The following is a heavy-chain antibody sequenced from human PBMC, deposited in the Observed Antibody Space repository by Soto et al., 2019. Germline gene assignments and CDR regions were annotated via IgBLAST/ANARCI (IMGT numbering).Heavy chain of an antibody. Sequence: SETLSLTCTVSGGSIISSSYYCFCIRQPPGNGLELIGSIYYSGSTYYNPSLKSRVTISVDTSKNQFSLKLSSVTAADTAVYYCARQAAGSIYYYYYYGMDVWGQGTTVTAP. CDR3: ARQAAGSIYYYYYYGMDV. V-gene: IGHV4-39*01. CDR2: IYYSGST. D-gene: IGHD6-13*01. CDR1: GGSIISSSYY. J-gene: IGHJ6*02.